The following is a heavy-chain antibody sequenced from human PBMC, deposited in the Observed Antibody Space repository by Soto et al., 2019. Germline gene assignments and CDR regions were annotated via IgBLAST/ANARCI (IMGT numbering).Heavy chain of an antibody. J-gene: IGHJ6*02. CDR2: IKNDGTT. CDR1: GFSVSNYW. CDR3: AKDRGEEGLKFLEWFGGMDV. V-gene: IGHV3-74*01. D-gene: IGHD3-3*01. Sequence: GGTLRLSCAASGFSVSNYWMNWVRHDPGKGLVWVSHIKNDGTTSYADSVEGRFTASRDDAKNSFYLQMNSLRADDTAVYYCAKDRGEEGLKFLEWFGGMDVWGHGTTVTVSS.